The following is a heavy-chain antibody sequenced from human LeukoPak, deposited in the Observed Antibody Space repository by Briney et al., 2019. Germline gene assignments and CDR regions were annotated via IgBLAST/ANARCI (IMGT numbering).Heavy chain of an antibody. J-gene: IGHJ3*02. CDR1: GFTFNSYS. D-gene: IGHD1-26*01. CDR2: LSSSSSTI. V-gene: IGHV3-48*04. CDR3: ARDFSWWERQAFDI. Sequence: GGTLRLSCAASGFTFNSYSMIWVPHAPGKGLVWVSNLSSSSSTIYYADSVKGRFTISRDNAKNSLYLQMNSLRAEDTAVYYGARDFSWWERQAFDIWGQGTMVTVSS.